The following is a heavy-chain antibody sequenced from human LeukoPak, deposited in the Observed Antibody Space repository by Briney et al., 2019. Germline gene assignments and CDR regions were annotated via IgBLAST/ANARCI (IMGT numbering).Heavy chain of an antibody. Sequence: GGSLRLSCAASGFTFSNHWMHWVRQAPGKGLVWVSRINSDESSTSYADSVKGRFSISRDNAKNTVYLQMNSLRAEDAAVYYCARGGTGYDSYYYYYYMDVWGKGTTVTVSS. D-gene: IGHD3-22*01. CDR2: INSDESST. CDR1: GFTFSNHW. CDR3: ARGGTGYDSYYYYYYMDV. V-gene: IGHV3-74*01. J-gene: IGHJ6*03.